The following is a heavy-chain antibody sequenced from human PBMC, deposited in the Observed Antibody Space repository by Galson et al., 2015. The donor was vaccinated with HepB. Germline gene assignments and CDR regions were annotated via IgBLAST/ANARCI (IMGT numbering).Heavy chain of an antibody. CDR3: ARPRGCSGGTCYFWQAIFDM. V-gene: IGHV3-30-3*01. CDR2: ISYDGNNT. D-gene: IGHD2-15*01. CDR1: GFTFSSEA. J-gene: IGHJ3*02. Sequence: SLRLSCAASGFTFSSEAMHWVRQAPGKGLEWVAVISYDGNNTFYADSVKGRFTISRDQSKNTLYLQLSSLRAEDTAVYYCARPRGCSGGTCYFWQAIFDMWGQGTTVTVSS.